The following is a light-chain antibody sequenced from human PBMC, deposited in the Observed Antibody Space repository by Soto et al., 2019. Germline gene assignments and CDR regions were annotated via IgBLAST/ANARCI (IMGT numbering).Light chain of an antibody. CDR2: GAS. CDR3: QHHNSYSQT. Sequence: DIQMTQSPPTLSASVGDRVTITCQASQSIRHYLAWYQQMPGKAPKLLIYGASTLQSGVPSRFSGSGSGTEFTLTISSLQPDDFGTYFCQHHNSYSQTFGQGTKVEIK. J-gene: IGKJ1*01. CDR1: QSIRHY. V-gene: IGKV1-5*01.